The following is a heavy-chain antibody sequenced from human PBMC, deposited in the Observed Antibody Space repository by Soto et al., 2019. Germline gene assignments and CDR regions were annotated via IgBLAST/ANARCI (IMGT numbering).Heavy chain of an antibody. J-gene: IGHJ5*02. CDR1: GGSISSSSYY. CDR3: ARAKWELRDNWFDP. V-gene: IGHV4-39*01. Sequence: SETLSLTCTVSGGSISSSSYYRGWIRQPPGKGLEWIGSIYYSGSTYYNPSLKSRVTISVDTSKNQFSLKLSSVTAADTAVYYCARAKWELRDNWFDPWGQGTLVTVSS. D-gene: IGHD1-26*01. CDR2: IYYSGST.